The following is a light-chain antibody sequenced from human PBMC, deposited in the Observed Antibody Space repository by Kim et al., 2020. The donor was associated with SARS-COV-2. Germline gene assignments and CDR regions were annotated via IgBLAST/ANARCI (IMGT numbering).Light chain of an antibody. V-gene: IGLV3-9*01. CDR2: RDS. CDR3: QVWDSSTWV. Sequence: SVALGQTGRITCGGNNIGSKNVHWYQRKPGQAPVLVIYRDSNRPSGIPERFSGSNSGNTATLTISRAQAGDEADYYCQVWDSSTWVFGGGTQLTVL. CDR1: NIGSKN. J-gene: IGLJ3*02.